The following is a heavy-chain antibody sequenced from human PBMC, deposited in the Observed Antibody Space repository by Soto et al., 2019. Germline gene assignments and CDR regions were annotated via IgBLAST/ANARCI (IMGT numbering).Heavy chain of an antibody. D-gene: IGHD5-18*01. CDR1: GGSIRSGGYY. V-gene: IGHV4-31*03. CDR3: ARDRLMATAGTARHYFGLDV. Sequence: SETLSLTCTVSGGSIRSGGYYWSWVRQNPRKGLEWIGNIYYSGNTYYNPSLKSRLTISVDTSRNQFSLHLSSVTAADTAVYYCARDRLMATAGTARHYFGLDVWGQGTTVTVSS. CDR2: IYYSGNT. J-gene: IGHJ6*02.